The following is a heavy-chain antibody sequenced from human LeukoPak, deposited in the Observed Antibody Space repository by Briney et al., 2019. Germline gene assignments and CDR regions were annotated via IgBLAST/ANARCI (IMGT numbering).Heavy chain of an antibody. J-gene: IGHJ5*02. CDR2: ISAYNGNT. V-gene: IGHV1-18*01. D-gene: IGHD3-22*01. CDR3: AREVIFLAENWFDP. CDR1: GYTFTSYG. Sequence: GASVKVSCKASGYTFTSYGISWVRQAPGQGLEWMGWISAYNGNTNYAQKLQGRVTMTTDTSTSTAYMELRSLRSDDTAVYYCAREVIFLAENWFDPWGQGTLVTVSS.